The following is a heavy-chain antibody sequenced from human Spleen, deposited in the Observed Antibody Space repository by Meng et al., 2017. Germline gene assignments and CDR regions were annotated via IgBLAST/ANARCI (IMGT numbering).Heavy chain of an antibody. V-gene: IGHV1-69*13. CDR1: GGTFSNYT. D-gene: IGHD3-22*01. Sequence: SVKVSCKASGGTFSNYTMTWVRQAPGQGLEWMGGIIPIFGIPNYAQKFQGRVTIIADESTSTAYMELSSLRSEDTAVYYCASRRESSYSYDSTDAFDIWGQGTMVTVSS. J-gene: IGHJ3*02. CDR2: IIPIFGIP. CDR3: ASRRESSYSYDSTDAFDI.